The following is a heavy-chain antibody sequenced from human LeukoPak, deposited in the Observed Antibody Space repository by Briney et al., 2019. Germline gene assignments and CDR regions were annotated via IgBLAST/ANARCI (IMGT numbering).Heavy chain of an antibody. J-gene: IGHJ4*02. CDR2: ISWNGERV. Sequence: GGSLRLSCAASGFIFDDYAMHWVRQTPGKGLEWVSGISWNGERVEYADSVKGRFTISRDNAKNSLYLQMDSLRVEDTAFYYCAKDNRRHYTSGPNPDSLHWGQGALVTVSS. D-gene: IGHD6-19*01. V-gene: IGHV3-9*01. CDR1: GFIFDDYA. CDR3: AKDNRRHYTSGPNPDSLH.